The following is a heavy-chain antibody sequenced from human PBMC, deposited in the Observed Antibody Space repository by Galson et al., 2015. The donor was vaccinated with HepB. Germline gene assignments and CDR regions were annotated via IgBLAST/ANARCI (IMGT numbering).Heavy chain of an antibody. CDR3: AKDQGFWSGYYPEY. CDR2: ISYDGNNK. V-gene: IGHV3-30*18. Sequence: SLRLSCAACGFTFSSYGMHWVGKAPGKGLEWVAVISYDGNNKYYADSVKGRFTISRDNSKNTLYLQMNSLRAEDTAVYYCAKDQGFWSGYYPEYWGQGTLVTVSS. D-gene: IGHD3-3*01. J-gene: IGHJ4*02. CDR1: GFTFSSYG.